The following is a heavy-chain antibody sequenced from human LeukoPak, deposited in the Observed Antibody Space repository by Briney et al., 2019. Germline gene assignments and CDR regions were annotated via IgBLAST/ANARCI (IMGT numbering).Heavy chain of an antibody. CDR1: GFTFSSYS. D-gene: IGHD1-26*01. Sequence: PGGSLRLSCAASGFTFSSYSMNWVRQAPGKGLEWVSSISSLSVYIDYADSVKGRFTISRDNAKKSLYLQMNSLKTEDTAVYYCTRGRRATHDYWGQGTLVTVSS. CDR3: TRGRRATHDY. CDR2: ISSLSVYI. J-gene: IGHJ4*02. V-gene: IGHV3-21*03.